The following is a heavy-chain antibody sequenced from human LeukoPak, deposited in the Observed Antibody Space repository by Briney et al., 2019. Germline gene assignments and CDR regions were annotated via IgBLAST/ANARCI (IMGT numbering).Heavy chain of an antibody. D-gene: IGHD4-23*01. CDR2: INPNSGGT. CDR1: GYTFTGYY. Sequence: GASVKVSCKASGYTFTGYYMHWVRQAPGQGLEWMGWINPNSGGTNYAQNFQGRVTMTRDTSNNQFSLKLSSVTAADTAVYYCARDEGGNGDFDYWGQGTLVTVSS. V-gene: IGHV1-2*02. J-gene: IGHJ4*02. CDR3: ARDEGGNGDFDY.